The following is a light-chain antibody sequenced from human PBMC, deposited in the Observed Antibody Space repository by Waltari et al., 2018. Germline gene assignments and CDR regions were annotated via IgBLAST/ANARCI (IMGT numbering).Light chain of an antibody. CDR1: ARAIGGYNY. Sequence: QSALTQPASVSGSPGQSITISCTGTARAIGGYNYVPCYQQPPGSAPKLLIFESNNRPSGVSARFSGSKSGNTASLTISGLQAADEAYYYCSSYTNTNTLDVFGSGTKVTVL. V-gene: IGLV2-14*01. J-gene: IGLJ1*01. CDR3: SSYTNTNTLDV. CDR2: ESN.